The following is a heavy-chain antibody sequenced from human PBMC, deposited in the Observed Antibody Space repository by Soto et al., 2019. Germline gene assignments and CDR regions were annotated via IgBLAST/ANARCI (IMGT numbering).Heavy chain of an antibody. CDR2: INPSGGST. J-gene: IGHJ4*02. CDR1: GYTFTSYY. V-gene: IGHV1-46*03. D-gene: IGHD2-2*01. Sequence: QVQLVQSGAEVKKPGASVKVSCKASGYTFTSYYMHWVRQAPGQGLEWMGIINPSGGSTSYAQKCQGRVTMTRDTSTSTVYMELSSLRSEDTAVYYCARVMRDCSSTSCYGRYFDYWGQGTLVTVSS. CDR3: ARVMRDCSSTSCYGRYFDY.